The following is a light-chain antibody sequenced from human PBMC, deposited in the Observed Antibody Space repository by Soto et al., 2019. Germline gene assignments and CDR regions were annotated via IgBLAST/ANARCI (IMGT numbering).Light chain of an antibody. V-gene: IGLV2-11*01. J-gene: IGLJ2*01. CDR3: SSFTISRNTVI. CDR2: DVS. CDR1: SSDVGGYNY. Sequence: QSALTQPRSVSGSPGQSVTISCTGTSSDVGGYNYVSWYLQHPGKAPKLMIYDVSKRPSGVPDRFSGSKSGNTASLTISGLQAEDEADYYCSSFTISRNTVIFGGGTKVTVL.